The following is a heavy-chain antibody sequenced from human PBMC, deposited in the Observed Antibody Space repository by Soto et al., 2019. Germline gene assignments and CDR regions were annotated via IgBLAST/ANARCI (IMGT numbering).Heavy chain of an antibody. Sequence: PGGSLRLSCAASGFSVSDNHMSWVRQGPGKGLEWVSVIYGSGNTYYADSVKGRFTISRDNSKNTLYLQMNSLRAEDTAVYYCAREAGPLDYWGQGTLVTVSS. CDR3: AREAGPLDY. CDR2: IYGSGNT. CDR1: GFSVSDNH. J-gene: IGHJ4*02. V-gene: IGHV3-53*01.